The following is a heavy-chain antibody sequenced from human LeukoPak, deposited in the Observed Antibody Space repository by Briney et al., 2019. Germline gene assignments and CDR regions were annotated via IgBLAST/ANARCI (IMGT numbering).Heavy chain of an antibody. CDR2: IYYSGST. V-gene: IGHV4-59*01. Sequence: SETLSLTCTVSGGSISSYYWSWIRQPPGKGLEWIGYIYYSGSTNYNPSLKSRVTISVDKSKNQFSLKLSSVTAADTAVYYCARVVSALLWFGETIPQNFDYWGQGTLVTVSS. J-gene: IGHJ4*02. D-gene: IGHD3-10*01. CDR1: GGSISSYY. CDR3: ARVVSALLWFGETIPQNFDY.